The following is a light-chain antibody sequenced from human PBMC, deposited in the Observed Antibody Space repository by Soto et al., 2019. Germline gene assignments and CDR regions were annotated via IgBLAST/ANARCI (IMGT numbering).Light chain of an antibody. CDR3: QQRASWPPFT. J-gene: IGKJ2*01. Sequence: EIVLAQSPATLSLSPGERATLSCRASPDISNFLAWYQQRPGQAPRLLIYDASHRATGIPARFSGSGSGTDFTLTIVGLEPEDFAIYYCQQRASWPPFTFGQGTKLEV. CDR2: DAS. CDR1: PDISNF. V-gene: IGKV3-11*01.